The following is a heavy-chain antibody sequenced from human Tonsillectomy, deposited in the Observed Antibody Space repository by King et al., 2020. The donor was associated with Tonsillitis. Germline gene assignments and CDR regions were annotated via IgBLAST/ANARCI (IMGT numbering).Heavy chain of an antibody. V-gene: IGHV3-9*01. D-gene: IGHD3/OR15-3a*01. J-gene: IGHJ4*02. CDR1: GFTFDDYA. Sequence: DVQLVESGGGLVEPGRSLRLSCAASGFTFDDYAMHWVRQAPGKGLEWVSGISWNSGSIGYADSVKGRFTISRDNAKNSLYLQMNSLRAEDTALYYCAKDLFGPQVGYYFDYWGQGTLVTVSS. CDR3: AKDLFGPQVGYYFDY. CDR2: ISWNSGSI.